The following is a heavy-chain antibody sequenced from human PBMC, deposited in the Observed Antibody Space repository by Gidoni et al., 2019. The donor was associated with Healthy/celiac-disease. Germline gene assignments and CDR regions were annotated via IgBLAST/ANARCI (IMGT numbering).Heavy chain of an antibody. D-gene: IGHD6-19*01. CDR2: ISSSSSYI. CDR3: ARDKEWGIAVAGTVGAFDI. V-gene: IGHV3-21*01. CDR1: GFTFSSYS. J-gene: IGHJ3*02. Sequence: EVQLVESGGGLVKPGGSLRLSCAASGFTFSSYSMNWVRQAPGKGLEWVSSISSSSSYIYYADSVKCRFTISRDNAKNSLYLQMNSLRAEDTAVYYCARDKEWGIAVAGTVGAFDIWGQGTMVTVSS.